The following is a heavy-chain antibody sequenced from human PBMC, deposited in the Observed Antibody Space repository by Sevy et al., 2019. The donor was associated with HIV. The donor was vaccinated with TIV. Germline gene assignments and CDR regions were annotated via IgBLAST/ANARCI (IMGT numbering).Heavy chain of an antibody. CDR1: GGTISSSSYR. D-gene: IGHD3-10*01. J-gene: IGHJ4*02. CDR3: ARWYGNNFDY. Sequence: SETLSLTCTVSGGTISSSSYRWGWIRQPPGKGLVWVGSIYHTGAADDNPSLKRRVTMSVDTSKNQFSLQVGSVTAADTAVYYCARWYGNNFDYWGQGALVTVSS. V-gene: IGHV4-39*01. CDR2: IYHTGAA.